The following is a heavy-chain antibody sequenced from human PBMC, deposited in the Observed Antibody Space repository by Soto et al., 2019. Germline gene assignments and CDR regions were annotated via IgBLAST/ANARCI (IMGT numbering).Heavy chain of an antibody. V-gene: IGHV4-61*01. Sequence: SETLSLTCAVSSGSISSSYYWSWIRQPPGKGLEWIGYIYYSGSTNYNPSLKSRVTISVDTSKNQFSLKLSSVTAADTAVYYCARVSNYARGSWFDPWGQGTLVTVSS. CDR1: SGSISSSYY. CDR2: IYYSGST. J-gene: IGHJ5*02. CDR3: ARVSNYARGSWFDP. D-gene: IGHD4-4*01.